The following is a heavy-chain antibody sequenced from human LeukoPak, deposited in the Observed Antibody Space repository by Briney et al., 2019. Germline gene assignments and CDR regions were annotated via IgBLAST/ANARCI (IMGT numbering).Heavy chain of an antibody. CDR1: GFPISTYV. V-gene: IGHV3-23*01. CDR2: IGTSGAA. J-gene: IGHJ4*02. Sequence: GGSLRLSCAASGFPISTYVMRWVRQDPGKGLEWVTTIGTSGAAYYAESVKGRSTISRDNSKNTLYLQMNSLRADDTATYYCAKGIGYQFDYWGQGTLVTVS. D-gene: IGHD3-22*01. CDR3: AKGIGYQFDY.